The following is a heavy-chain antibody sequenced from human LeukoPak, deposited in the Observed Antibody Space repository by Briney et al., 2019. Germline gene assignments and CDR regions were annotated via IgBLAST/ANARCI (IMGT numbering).Heavy chain of an antibody. CDR3: ASSKQYYDYVWGSYSHDAFDI. D-gene: IGHD3-16*01. CDR2: ITPFNGNT. J-gene: IGHJ3*02. Sequence: GASVKVSCKASGYTFTYRYLHWVRQAPGQALEWMGWITPFNGNTNYAQKFQDRVTITRDRSMSTAYMELSSLRSEDTAMYYCASSKQYYDYVWGSYSHDAFDIWGQGTMVTVSS. V-gene: IGHV1-45*02. CDR1: GYTFTYRY.